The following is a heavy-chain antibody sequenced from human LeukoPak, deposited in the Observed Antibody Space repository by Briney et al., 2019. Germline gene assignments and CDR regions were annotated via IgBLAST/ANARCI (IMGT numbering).Heavy chain of an antibody. CDR3: ARGTVGATRAAY. V-gene: IGHV4-34*01. J-gene: IGHJ4*02. Sequence: PSETLSLTCAVYGGSFSGYYWSWIRQPPGKGLEWIGEINHSGSTNYNPSLKSRVTISVDTSKNQFSLKPSSVTAADTAVYSCARGTVGATRAAYWGQGTLVTVSS. D-gene: IGHD1-26*01. CDR1: GGSFSGYY. CDR2: INHSGST.